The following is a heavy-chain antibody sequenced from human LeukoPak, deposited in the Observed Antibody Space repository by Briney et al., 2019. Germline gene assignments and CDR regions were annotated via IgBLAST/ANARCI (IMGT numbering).Heavy chain of an antibody. CDR1: GGSLSNHY. V-gene: IGHV4-4*07. Sequence: TSETLSLTCTLSGGSLSNHYWNWIRQAAGTGPEYIGRIFHTGTTNYNPSLKSRVTMSMDTSKNQFSLKLTSLTAADTAVYYCARGPLGGEGFDIWGQGTMVSVSS. CDR2: IFHTGTT. D-gene: IGHD3-10*01. J-gene: IGHJ3*02. CDR3: ARGPLGGEGFDI.